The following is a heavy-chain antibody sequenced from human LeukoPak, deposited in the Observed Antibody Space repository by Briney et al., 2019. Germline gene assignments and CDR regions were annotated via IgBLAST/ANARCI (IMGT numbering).Heavy chain of an antibody. CDR3: ARGYYFGSGSDYTHYFDY. CDR2: ISAYNGNT. CDR1: GYTFTRYG. V-gene: IGHV1-18*01. J-gene: IGHJ4*02. Sequence: GASVKVSCKASGYTFTRYGISWVRQAPGQGLEWMGWISAYNGNTNYAQKLQGRVTVTTDTSTSTAYMELRSLRSDDTAVYYCARGYYFGSGSDYTHYFDYWGQGTLVTVSS. D-gene: IGHD3-10*01.